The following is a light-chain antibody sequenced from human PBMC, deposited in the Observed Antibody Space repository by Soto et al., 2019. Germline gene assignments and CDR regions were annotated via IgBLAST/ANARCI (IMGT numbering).Light chain of an antibody. CDR3: SSFAGSNNFPYV. J-gene: IGLJ1*01. CDR2: EIN. V-gene: IGLV2-8*01. CDR1: SSDVGAYDY. Sequence: QSVLTQPPSASGSPGQSVTISCTGTSSDVGAYDYVSWFPQHPGKAPKLMIYEINKRPSGVPDRFSGSKSGNTASLTVSGLQAEDEADYYCSSFAGSNNFPYVFGTGSKLTVL.